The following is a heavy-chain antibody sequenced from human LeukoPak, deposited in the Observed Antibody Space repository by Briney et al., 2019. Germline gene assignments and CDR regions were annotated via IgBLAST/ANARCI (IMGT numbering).Heavy chain of an antibody. Sequence: GGSLRLSCTASGFTFSSHWMHWVRQAPGKGLVWVSRISTDGRTATYADSVKGRFTISRDNAQNSMYLQMNSLRVEDTAVYYCARDKWSYYGLDLWGQGTTVSVSS. V-gene: IGHV3-74*01. D-gene: IGHD1-26*01. CDR2: ISTDGRTA. CDR3: ARDKWSYYGLDL. CDR1: GFTFSSHW. J-gene: IGHJ6*02.